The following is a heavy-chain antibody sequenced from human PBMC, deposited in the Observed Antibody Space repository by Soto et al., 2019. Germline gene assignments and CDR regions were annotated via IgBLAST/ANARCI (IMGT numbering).Heavy chain of an antibody. V-gene: IGHV3-23*01. J-gene: IGHJ1*01. CDR1: GFTFSSYA. D-gene: IGHD3-16*01. CDR3: VKYTVTEDWGES. Sequence: EVQLLESGGDVVRPGGSLRLSCAASGFTFSSYALGWVRQAPGKGLEWVAGVSRAGTYTFYADSVRGRFSISRDNSRDTLDLDMNALRGDDTGVYFCVKYTVTEDWGESGGQGTLVSVSS. CDR2: VSRAGTYT.